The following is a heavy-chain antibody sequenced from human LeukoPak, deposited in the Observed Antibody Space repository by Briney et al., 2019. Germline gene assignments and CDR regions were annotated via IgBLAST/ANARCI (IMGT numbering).Heavy chain of an antibody. CDR3: ARGPYYGSGRGGYYFDY. Sequence: GASVKVSCKASGYTFTGYCMHWVRQAPGQGLEWMGWINPNSGGTNYAQKFQGRVTMTRDTSISTAYMELSRLRSDDTAVYYCARGPYYGSGRGGYYFDYWGQGTLVTVSS. D-gene: IGHD3-10*01. CDR2: INPNSGGT. J-gene: IGHJ4*02. V-gene: IGHV1-2*02. CDR1: GYTFTGYC.